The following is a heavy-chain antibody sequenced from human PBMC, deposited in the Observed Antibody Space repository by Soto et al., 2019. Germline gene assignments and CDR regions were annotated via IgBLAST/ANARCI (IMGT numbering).Heavy chain of an antibody. J-gene: IGHJ4*02. CDR3: ARDQAGDRGN. D-gene: IGHD7-27*01. Sequence: EVQLVESGGGLVQPGGSLRLSCAASGFTFSSYWMYWVRQAPGKGLVGVSRIKSDGSYTNYADSVKGRFTISRDNAKNMLYLQMNSLRAEDTAVYYCARDQAGDRGNWGQGTLVTVSS. CDR2: IKSDGSYT. V-gene: IGHV3-74*01. CDR1: GFTFSSYW.